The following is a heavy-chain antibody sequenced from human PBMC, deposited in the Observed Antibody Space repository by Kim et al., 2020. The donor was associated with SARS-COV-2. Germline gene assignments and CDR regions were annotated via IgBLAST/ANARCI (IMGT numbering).Heavy chain of an antibody. CDR3: ARDHPGAAAEEAYYFDY. D-gene: IGHD6-13*01. CDR1: GYTFTGYY. Sequence: ASVKVSCKASGYTFTGYYMHWVRQAPGQGLEWMGWINPNSGGTNYAQKFQGRVTMTRDTSISTAYMELSRLRSDDTAVYYCARDHPGAAAEEAYYFDYWGQGTLVTVSS. CDR2: INPNSGGT. V-gene: IGHV1-2*02. J-gene: IGHJ4*02.